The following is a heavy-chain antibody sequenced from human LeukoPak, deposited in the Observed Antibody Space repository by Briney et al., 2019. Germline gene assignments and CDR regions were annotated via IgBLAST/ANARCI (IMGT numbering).Heavy chain of an antibody. Sequence: SETPSLTCTVSGGSISSGSSYWSWIRRPAGKGLEWIGRIYSSGTTNYNPSLKSRVTISVDTSKNQFSLKLSSVTAADTAVYYCARDGHSSDWTFFDYWGQGILVTVSS. D-gene: IGHD6-19*01. J-gene: IGHJ4*02. CDR3: ARDGHSSDWTFFDY. V-gene: IGHV4-61*02. CDR1: GGSISSGSSY. CDR2: IYSSGTT.